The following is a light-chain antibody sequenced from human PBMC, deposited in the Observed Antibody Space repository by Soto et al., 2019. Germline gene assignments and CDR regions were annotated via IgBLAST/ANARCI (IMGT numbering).Light chain of an antibody. CDR1: SSNIGAGYD. Sequence: QSLLTQPPSVSGAPGQSVTISCTGSSSNIGAGYDVHWYRQLPGTAPKLVIYGNSNRPSGDPDRFSGSKSGTSASLAITGIQAADESDYHFRSYDSSLSGYDVFGSGTKVTV. V-gene: IGLV1-40*01. J-gene: IGLJ1*01. CDR2: GNS. CDR3: RSYDSSLSGYDV.